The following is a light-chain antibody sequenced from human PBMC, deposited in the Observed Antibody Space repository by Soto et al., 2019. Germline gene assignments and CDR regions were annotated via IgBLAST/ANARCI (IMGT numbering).Light chain of an antibody. J-gene: IGKJ5*01. Sequence: EIVLTQSPGTLSLSPGERATLSCRASQTVISNYLAWYQQKPGQAPRLLIYVASKRATGIPDRFSGSGSGTDFTLTISRLEPEDSAVYYCQQYGGSPLITFGQGTRLEIK. V-gene: IGKV3-20*01. CDR2: VAS. CDR3: QQYGGSPLIT. CDR1: QTVISNY.